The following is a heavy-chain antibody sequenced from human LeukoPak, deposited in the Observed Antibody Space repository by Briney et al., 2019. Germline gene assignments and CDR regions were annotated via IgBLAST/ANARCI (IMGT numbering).Heavy chain of an antibody. J-gene: IGHJ4*02. V-gene: IGHV1-46*03. CDR1: GYTFTTYY. CDR2: INSGGGST. Sequence: ASVKVSCKASGYTFTTYYVHWVRQAPGQGLEWMGSINSGGGSTSYAQKFQGRVTMTRVTSTSTIYMELSSLRSEDTAVYYCARNVDSGLDYWGQGTLVTVSS. D-gene: IGHD3-10*01. CDR3: ARNVDSGLDY.